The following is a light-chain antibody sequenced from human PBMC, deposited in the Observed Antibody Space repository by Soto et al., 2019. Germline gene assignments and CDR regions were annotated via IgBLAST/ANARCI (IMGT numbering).Light chain of an antibody. J-gene: IGKJ5*01. V-gene: IGKV3-15*01. CDR2: DAS. Sequence: VVLTQSPATLSLSAGERATLSCRASQSVSSYLAWYQQKPGQAPRLLIYDASTRATGIPARFSGTGSGTEFTLTISSLQSEDFAVYYCQQYNNWPPITFGQGTRLEIK. CDR3: QQYNNWPPIT. CDR1: QSVSSY.